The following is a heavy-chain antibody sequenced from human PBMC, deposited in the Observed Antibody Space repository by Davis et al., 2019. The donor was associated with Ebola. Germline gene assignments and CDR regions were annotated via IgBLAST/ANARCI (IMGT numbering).Heavy chain of an antibody. CDR3: AILSGSYSAFDI. J-gene: IGHJ3*02. CDR1: GGSFSGYY. Sequence: SETLSLTCAVYGGSFSGYYWSWIRQPPGKGLEWIGEINHSGSTNYNPSLKSRVTISVDTSKNQFSLKLSSVTAADTAVYYCAILSGSYSAFDIWGQGTMVTVSS. CDR2: INHSGST. V-gene: IGHV4-34*01. D-gene: IGHD1-26*01.